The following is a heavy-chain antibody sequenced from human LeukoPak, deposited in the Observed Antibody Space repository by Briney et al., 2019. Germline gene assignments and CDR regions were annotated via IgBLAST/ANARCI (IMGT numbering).Heavy chain of an antibody. CDR1: GGSISSSSYY. V-gene: IGHV4-39*01. D-gene: IGHD1-26*01. CDR3: ARIPIVGATTPDY. Sequence: SETLSPTCTVSGGSISSSSYYWGWIRQPPGKGLEWIGSIYYSGSTYYNPSLKSRVTISVDTSKNQFSLKLSSVTAADTAVYYCARIPIVGATTPDYWGQGTLVTVSS. J-gene: IGHJ4*02. CDR2: IYYSGST.